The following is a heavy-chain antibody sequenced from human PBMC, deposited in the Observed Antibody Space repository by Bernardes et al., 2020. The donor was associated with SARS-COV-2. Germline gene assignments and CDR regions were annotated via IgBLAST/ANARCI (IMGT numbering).Heavy chain of an antibody. V-gene: IGHV3-74*01. D-gene: IGHD6-19*01. Sequence: GGSLRLSCAASGFTFSSFWIHWVRQVPGKGLIWVSHIDTAGTTTNYADSVKGRFTISRDNSKNTVYLQMNTLRVEETAIYYCLFTSGGLVNFDNWGQGTLVTVSS. J-gene: IGHJ4*02. CDR1: GFTFSSFW. CDR3: LFTSGGLVNFDN. CDR2: IDTAGTTT.